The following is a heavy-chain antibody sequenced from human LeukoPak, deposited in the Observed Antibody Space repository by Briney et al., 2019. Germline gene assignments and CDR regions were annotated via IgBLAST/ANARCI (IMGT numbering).Heavy chain of an antibody. CDR2: LYYSGST. J-gene: IGHJ1*01. V-gene: IGHV4-39*01. CDR1: GGSIYSSSYY. D-gene: IGHD5-18*01. CDR3: ARLGGYSYGYPTF. Sequence: SETLSLTCTVSGGSIYSSSYYWGWIRQPPGKGLEWIGSLYYSGSTDYNPSLKGRVTISVDTSKNQFSLRLSSVTASDTAVYYCARLGGYSYGYPTFWGQGTLVTVSS.